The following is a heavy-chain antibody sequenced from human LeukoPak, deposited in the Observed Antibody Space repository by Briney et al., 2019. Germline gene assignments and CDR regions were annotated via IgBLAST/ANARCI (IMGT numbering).Heavy chain of an antibody. CDR3: ARGYSSSGLLYYYYMDV. J-gene: IGHJ6*03. CDR2: ISSGSSSI. Sequence: GGSLRLSCAASGLTFSSYSMNWVRQAPGKGLEWVSYISSGSSSIYYADSVKGRFTISRDNAKNSLYLQMNSLRAEDTAVYYCARGYSSSGLLYYYYMDVWGKGTTVTVSS. D-gene: IGHD6-6*01. CDR1: GLTFSSYS. V-gene: IGHV3-48*04.